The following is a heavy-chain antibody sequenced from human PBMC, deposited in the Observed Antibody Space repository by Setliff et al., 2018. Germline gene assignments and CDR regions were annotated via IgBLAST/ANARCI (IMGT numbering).Heavy chain of an antibody. Sequence: SETLSLTCEVSGGSFSDYYWSWIRQSPGKGLEWLGDFNRTRKIDYSPSLKSRLTVAVDTSKKQFSLHLNSVTAADSAMYYCAGGGRYCGGDCYQDDAFDIWGQGTMVTVSS. CDR1: GGSFSDYY. V-gene: IGHV4-34*01. CDR3: AGGGRYCGGDCYQDDAFDI. D-gene: IGHD2-21*02. J-gene: IGHJ3*02. CDR2: FNRTRKI.